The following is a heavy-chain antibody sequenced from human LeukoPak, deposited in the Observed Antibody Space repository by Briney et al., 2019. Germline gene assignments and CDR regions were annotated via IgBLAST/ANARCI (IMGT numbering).Heavy chain of an antibody. CDR2: ISGSGDRT. V-gene: IGHV3-23*01. J-gene: IGHJ4*02. CDR3: AKPSSGNYPPTGY. CDR1: GFTFSSYD. D-gene: IGHD1-26*01. Sequence: GGSLRLSCAASGFTFSSYDVSWVRQAPGKGLEWVSAISGSGDRTHYADSVKGRFTISRDNSKNTLYPQINSLRAEDTAVYYCAKPSSGNYPPTGYWGQGTLVTVSS.